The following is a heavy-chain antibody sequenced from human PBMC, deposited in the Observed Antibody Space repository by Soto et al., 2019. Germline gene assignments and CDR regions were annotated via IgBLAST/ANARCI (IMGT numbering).Heavy chain of an antibody. CDR3: AKAGHYDSSGYYYYYGMDV. Sequence: PGGALRLSCVAPGFTFSTYPMTWVRQVPGKGLEWVSGISGSGGTAYYADSVKGRFTISRDNSRNMLYLQMDSLRAEDTAEYYCAKAGHYDSSGYYYYYGMDVWGQGTTVTVSS. CDR2: ISGSGGTA. V-gene: IGHV3-23*01. D-gene: IGHD3-22*01. J-gene: IGHJ6*02. CDR1: GFTFSTYP.